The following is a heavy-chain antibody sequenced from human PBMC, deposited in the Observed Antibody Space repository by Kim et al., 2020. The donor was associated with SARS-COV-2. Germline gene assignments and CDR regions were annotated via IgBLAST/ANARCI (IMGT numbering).Heavy chain of an antibody. V-gene: IGHV3-66*01. J-gene: IGHJ5*02. CDR2: MYIDGST. CDR3: ARGQGSA. CDR1: GFTVSNNY. Sequence: GGSLRLSCAPSGFTVSNNYMSWVRQAPGRGLEWVSLMYIDGSTYYADSVKGRFTISRDSSRNTLYLQMNSLRADDTAVYYCARGQGSAWGQGTLVTVSS.